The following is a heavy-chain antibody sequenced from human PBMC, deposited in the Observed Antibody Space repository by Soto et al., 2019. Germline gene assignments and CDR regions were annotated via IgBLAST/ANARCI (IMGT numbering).Heavy chain of an antibody. CDR3: ARINWDRGYYYYGMDV. D-gene: IGHD1-1*01. CDR1: GGSISSYY. J-gene: IGHJ6*02. CDR2: IYYSGST. Sequence: SETLSLTCTVSGGSISSYYWSWIRQPPGKGLEWIGYIYYSGSTNYNPSLKSRVTISVDTSKNQFPLKLSSVTAADTAVYYCARINWDRGYYYYGMDVWGQGTTVTVSS. V-gene: IGHV4-59*01.